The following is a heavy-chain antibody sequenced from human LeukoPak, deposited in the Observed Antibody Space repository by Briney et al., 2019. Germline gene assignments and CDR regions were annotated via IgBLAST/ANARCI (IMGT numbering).Heavy chain of an antibody. CDR2: IYYTGST. D-gene: IGHD6-19*01. J-gene: IGHJ4*02. V-gene: IGHV4-59*08. Sequence: PSETLSLTCTVSGGSISSYYWSWIRQPPGKGLEWIGYIYYTGSTNYNPSLKSRVTISVDTSKNQFSLKLSSVTAADTAVYYCARRVAVAGPLDYWGRGTLVPVSS. CDR3: ARRVAVAGPLDY. CDR1: GGSISSYY.